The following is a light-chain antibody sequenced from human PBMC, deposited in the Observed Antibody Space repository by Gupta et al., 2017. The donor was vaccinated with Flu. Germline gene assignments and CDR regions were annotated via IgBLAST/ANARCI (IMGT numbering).Light chain of an antibody. CDR2: EVS. CDR3: SSYAGSNNLV. J-gene: IGLJ3*02. CDR1: SSDVGGYNY. Sequence: TSSDVGGYNYVAWYQQHPGKAPKLMIYEVSKRPSGVPDRFSGSKSGNTASLTVSGLQAEDEADYYCSSYAGSNNLVFGGGTKLTVL. V-gene: IGLV2-8*01.